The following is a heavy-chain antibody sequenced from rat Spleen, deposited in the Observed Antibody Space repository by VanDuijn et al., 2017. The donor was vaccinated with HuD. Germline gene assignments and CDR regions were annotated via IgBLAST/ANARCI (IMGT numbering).Heavy chain of an antibody. CDR1: GFTFSNYG. J-gene: IGHJ2*01. Sequence: EVQMVESGGGLVQPGRSLKLSCAASGFTFSNYGMHWIRQAPTKGLEWVASISPSGGYTYYRDSVKGRFTISRDNAKSTLSLQMDSLRSEDTATYYCARRHYGYTDYFDYWGQGVMVTVSS. CDR2: ISPSGGYT. D-gene: IGHD1-11*01. V-gene: IGHV5-19*01. CDR3: ARRHYGYTDYFDY.